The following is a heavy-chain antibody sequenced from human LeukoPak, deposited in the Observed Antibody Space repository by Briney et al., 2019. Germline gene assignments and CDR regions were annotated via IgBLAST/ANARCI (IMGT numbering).Heavy chain of an antibody. J-gene: IGHJ6*02. CDR3: ARGAVVPAAMSPYYYYGMDV. CDR1: GYTFTGYD. V-gene: IGHV1-8*01. D-gene: IGHD2-2*01. CDR2: MNPNSGNT. Sequence: GASVKVSCKASGYTFTGYDINWVRQAPGQGLEWMGWMNPNSGNTGYAQKFQGRVTMTRNTSISTAYMELSSLRSEDTAVYYCARGAVVPAAMSPYYYYGMDVWGQGTTVTVSS.